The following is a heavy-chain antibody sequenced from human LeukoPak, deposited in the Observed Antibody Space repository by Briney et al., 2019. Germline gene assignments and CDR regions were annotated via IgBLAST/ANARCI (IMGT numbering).Heavy chain of an antibody. CDR1: GFTFSSYW. D-gene: IGHD1-26*01. V-gene: IGHV3-74*01. CDR3: AKGGSYPIDY. J-gene: IGHJ4*02. Sequence: GGSLRLSCAASGFTFSSYWMHWVRQAPGKGLVWVSRIDSDGSTTSYADSVEGRFTISRDNAKNTLYLQMNSLRAEDTAVYYCAKGGSYPIDYWGQGALVTVSS. CDR2: IDSDGSTT.